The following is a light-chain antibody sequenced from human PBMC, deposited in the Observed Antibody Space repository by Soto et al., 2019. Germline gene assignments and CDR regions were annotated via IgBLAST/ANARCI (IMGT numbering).Light chain of an antibody. Sequence: EIALTQSPGTLYLSPGERATLSCRASQSVSSSYLAWYQQKPGQAPRLLIYGAASRTTGIPDRFSGSGSGTDFTLTISRLEPEVVAVYYCQQYGSSLYTFGQGTKLEIK. J-gene: IGKJ2*01. CDR2: GAA. CDR1: QSVSSSY. CDR3: QQYGSSLYT. V-gene: IGKV3-20*01.